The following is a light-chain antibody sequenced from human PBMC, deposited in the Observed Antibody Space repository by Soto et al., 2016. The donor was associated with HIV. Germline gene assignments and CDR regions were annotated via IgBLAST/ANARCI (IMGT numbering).Light chain of an antibody. J-gene: IGKJ2*01. V-gene: IGKV1-5*03. CDR1: QSISSY. Sequence: DIQMTQSPSSLSASVGDRVTITCRASQSISSYLNWYQQKPGKAPKLLIYKASSLESGVPSRFSGSGSGTEFTLTISSLQPDDFATYYCQQSQSHTFGQGTKLEIK. CDR2: KAS. CDR3: QQSQSHT.